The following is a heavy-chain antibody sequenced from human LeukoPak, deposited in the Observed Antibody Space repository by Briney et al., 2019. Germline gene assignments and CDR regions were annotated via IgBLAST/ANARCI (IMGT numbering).Heavy chain of an antibody. CDR2: ISSSSSYI. D-gene: IGHD4-17*01. CDR3: ARVEFGTVTTDYYYYMDV. CDR1: GFTFSSYS. Sequence: KPGGSLRLSCAASGFTFSSYSMNWVRQAPGKGLEWVSSISSSSSYIYYADSVKGRFTISRDNAKNSLYLQMNSLRAEDTAVYYCARVEFGTVTTDYYYYMDVWGKGTTVTVSS. V-gene: IGHV3-21*01. J-gene: IGHJ6*03.